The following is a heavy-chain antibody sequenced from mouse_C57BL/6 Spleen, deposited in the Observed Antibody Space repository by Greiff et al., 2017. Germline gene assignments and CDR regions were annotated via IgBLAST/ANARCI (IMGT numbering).Heavy chain of an antibody. D-gene: IGHD2-3*01. CDR2: IDPSDSYT. CDR3: ARQGYSWFAY. J-gene: IGHJ3*01. V-gene: IGHV1-69*01. Sequence: QVQLKQSGAELVMPGASVKLSCKASGYTFTSYWMHWVKQRPGQGLEWIGEIDPSDSYTNYNQKFKGKSTLTVDKSSSTAYMQLSSLTSEDSAVYYCARQGYSWFAYWGQGTLVTVSA. CDR1: GYTFTSYW.